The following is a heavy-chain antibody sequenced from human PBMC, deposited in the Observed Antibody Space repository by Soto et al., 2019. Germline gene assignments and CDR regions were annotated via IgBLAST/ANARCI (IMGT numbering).Heavy chain of an antibody. V-gene: IGHV3-30-3*01. J-gene: IGHJ4*02. CDR3: ARDPSGSYPEFDD. Sequence: GSLRRSCAAAGFIFSSYPMHWVRQAPGKGLEWVGVITYDGSNQYYAESVKGRFTISRDNSRNMLFLQMNSLRPDDTAVYYCARDPSGSYPEFDDWGQGTLVTVSS. D-gene: IGHD1-26*01. CDR1: GFIFSSYP. CDR2: ITYDGSNQ.